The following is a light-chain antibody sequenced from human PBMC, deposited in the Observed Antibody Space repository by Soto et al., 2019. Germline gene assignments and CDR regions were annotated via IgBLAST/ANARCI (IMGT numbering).Light chain of an antibody. Sequence: IQMTQSPSSLSASVGDGVTLTCRASHTIATYLNWYQQKPGQVPEVLIYGASRLHVGVPSRFTGSGYGTDFTLTIKNLQPEDFAIYYCQQFYYYPHTFGQGTKLEVK. J-gene: IGKJ2*01. V-gene: IGKV1-39*01. CDR3: QQFYYYPHT. CDR1: HTIATY. CDR2: GAS.